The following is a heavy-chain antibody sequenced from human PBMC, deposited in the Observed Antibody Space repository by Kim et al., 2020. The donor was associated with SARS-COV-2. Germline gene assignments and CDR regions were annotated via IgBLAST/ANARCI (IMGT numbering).Heavy chain of an antibody. V-gene: IGHV3-53*01. CDR1: GFIVSNNY. J-gene: IGHJ6*02. CDR3: ARGTICSGGICYSDYYYGMDV. D-gene: IGHD2-15*01. Sequence: GGSLRLSCAASGFIVSNNYMSWVRQAPGKGLQWVSVIYSGGYTYYADSVKGRFTISRDNSKNTLYLPMNSLRAEDTAVYYCARGTICSGGICYSDYYYGMDVWGQGTTVTVSS. CDR2: IYSGGYT.